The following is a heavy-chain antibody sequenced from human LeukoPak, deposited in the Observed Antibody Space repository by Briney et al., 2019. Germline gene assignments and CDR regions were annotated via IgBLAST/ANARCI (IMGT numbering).Heavy chain of an antibody. Sequence: GVPLTVSCAPSVHIFSRNATRGARQSPGKRLEWLSSFSGSGCDTYYADCVKGLYTISRDTSKNTVQLQMNSLRAEDTAVYYCAKDPYGARSFDYWGQGTLVTVSS. J-gene: IGHJ4*02. V-gene: IGHV3-23*01. CDR2: FSGSGCDT. CDR1: VHIFSRNA. CDR3: AKDPYGARSFDY. D-gene: IGHD4-17*01.